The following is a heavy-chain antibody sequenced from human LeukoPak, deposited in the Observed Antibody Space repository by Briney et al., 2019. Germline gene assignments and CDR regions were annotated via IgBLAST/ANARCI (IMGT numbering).Heavy chain of an antibody. CDR2: IYYSGST. Sequence: PSETLSLTCTVSGGSISSYYWSWIRQPPGKGLEWIGYIYYSGSTNYNPSLKSRVTISVDTSKNQFPLKLSSVTAADTAVYYCARHGGSFWSGYFRFYYYYGMDVWGQGTTVTVSS. CDR3: ARHGGSFWSGYFRFYYYYGMDV. D-gene: IGHD3-3*01. V-gene: IGHV4-59*08. CDR1: GGSISSYY. J-gene: IGHJ6*02.